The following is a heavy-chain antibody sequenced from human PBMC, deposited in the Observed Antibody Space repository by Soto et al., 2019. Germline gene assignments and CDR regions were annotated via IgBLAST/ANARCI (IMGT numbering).Heavy chain of an antibody. V-gene: IGHV3-11*01. Sequence: GGSLRLSCAASGFTFSDYYMSWIRQAPGKGLEWVSYISSSDNIIYYADSVKGRFTISRDNAKSSLYLQMNSLRAEDTAVYYCARDRGYYDSSGYFDYWGQGTLVTVSS. J-gene: IGHJ4*02. CDR1: GFTFSDYY. CDR3: ARDRGYYDSSGYFDY. D-gene: IGHD3-22*01. CDR2: ISSSDNII.